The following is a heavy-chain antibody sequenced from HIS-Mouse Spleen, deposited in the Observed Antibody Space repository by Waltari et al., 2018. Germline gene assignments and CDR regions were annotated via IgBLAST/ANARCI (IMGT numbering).Heavy chain of an antibody. CDR2: IKSKTDGGTT. Sequence: EVQLVESGGGLVKPGGSLRLSCPASGFTCRNAWLSWVRQAPGKGLEWVGRIKSKTDGGTTDYAAPVKGRFTISRDDSKNTLYLQMNSLKTEDTAVYYCTTDPNSGYPDYWGQGTLVTVSS. D-gene: IGHD5-12*01. CDR3: TTDPNSGYPDY. J-gene: IGHJ4*02. V-gene: IGHV3-15*01. CDR1: GFTCRNAW.